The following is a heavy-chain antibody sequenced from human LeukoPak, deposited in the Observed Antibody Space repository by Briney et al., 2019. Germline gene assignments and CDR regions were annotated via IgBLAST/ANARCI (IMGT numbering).Heavy chain of an antibody. CDR3: ATGPTMPEPDTSPGLLDF. CDR1: GYSLTELS. J-gene: IGHJ4*02. D-gene: IGHD2-2*01. CDR2: VDPESGAA. V-gene: IGHV1-24*01. Sequence: ASVKVSCKVSGYSLTELSTHWVRQAPGKGLEWMGGVDPESGAAMYAQKLQGRVTMTEDTSTDTAYMELNSLTCDDTAVYYCATGPTMPEPDTSPGLLDFWGQGTLVTVSS.